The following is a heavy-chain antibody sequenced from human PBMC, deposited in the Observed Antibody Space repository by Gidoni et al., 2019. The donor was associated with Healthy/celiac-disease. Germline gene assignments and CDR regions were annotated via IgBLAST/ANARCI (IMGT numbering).Heavy chain of an antibody. CDR2: ISYDGSNK. D-gene: IGHD3-3*01. Sequence: QVQLVESGGGVVQPGRSLSLSCAASGFTFSSYGMNWVRQAPGQGLEWVAVISYDGSNKDYADSVKGRFTISRDNSKNTLYLQRNSRRAEETAVYYCAKGPLTIFGVVESWGQGTLVTVSS. CDR3: AKGPLTIFGVVES. V-gene: IGHV3-30*18. J-gene: IGHJ5*02. CDR1: GFTFSSYG.